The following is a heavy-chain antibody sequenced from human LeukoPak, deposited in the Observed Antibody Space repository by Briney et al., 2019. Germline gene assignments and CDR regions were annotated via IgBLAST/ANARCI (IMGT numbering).Heavy chain of an antibody. CDR1: GFTFSTYG. CDR2: IWYDGSKK. D-gene: IGHD3-9*01. Sequence: GGSLRLSCAASGFTFSTYGIHWVRQAPGKGLEWVAVIWYDGSKKYYADSVKGRFTISRDSSKNTLYLQMNSLRAEDTAVYYCAKFYDTLTGYFDYWGQGTLVTVSS. V-gene: IGHV3-33*06. CDR3: AKFYDTLTGYFDY. J-gene: IGHJ4*02.